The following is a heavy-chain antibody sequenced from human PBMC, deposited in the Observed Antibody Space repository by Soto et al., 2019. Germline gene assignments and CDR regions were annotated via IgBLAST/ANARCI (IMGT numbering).Heavy chain of an antibody. CDR3: ARVTPGNNLYYFSGLDV. J-gene: IGHJ6*02. CDR2: IAYDGIDT. D-gene: IGHD1-1*01. Sequence: GGSLRLSCVASGFNFGTYAIHWVRQAPGKGLQWVALIAYDGIDTYYADSVKGRFTISRDNSKNTLHLQMNSLRPEDTGVYFCARVTPGNNLYYFSGLDVWGQGTSVTVSS. V-gene: IGHV3-30-3*01. CDR1: GFNFGTYA.